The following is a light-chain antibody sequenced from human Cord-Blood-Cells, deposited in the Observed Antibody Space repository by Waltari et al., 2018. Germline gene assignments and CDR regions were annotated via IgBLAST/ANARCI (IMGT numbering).Light chain of an antibody. Sequence: DIQMTQSPSSLSASVGDRVTITCRASQSISSYLNWYQQKPGKAPKLRIYAASSLQSGVPSRFSVSGSGTEFTLTISSLQPEDFATYYCQQSYSTPLTFGGGTKVEIK. J-gene: IGKJ4*01. V-gene: IGKV1-39*01. CDR2: AAS. CDR1: QSISSY. CDR3: QQSYSTPLT.